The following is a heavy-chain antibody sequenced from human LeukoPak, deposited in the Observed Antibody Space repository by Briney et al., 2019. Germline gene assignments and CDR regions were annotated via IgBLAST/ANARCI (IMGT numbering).Heavy chain of an antibody. CDR3: ARDENLMVRGVITENWFDP. D-gene: IGHD3-10*01. V-gene: IGHV4-34*01. CDR1: GGSFSGYY. J-gene: IGHJ5*02. CDR2: INHSGST. Sequence: SETLSLTCAVYGGSFSGYYRTWIRQSPGKGLEWIGEINHSGSTNNNPSLKSRVTTSVDTSKNQFSLKLSSVTAADTAVYYCARDENLMVRGVITENWFDPWGQGTLVTVSS.